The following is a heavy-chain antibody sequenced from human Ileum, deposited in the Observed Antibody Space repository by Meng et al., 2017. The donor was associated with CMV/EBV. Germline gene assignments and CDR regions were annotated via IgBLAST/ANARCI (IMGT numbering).Heavy chain of an antibody. J-gene: IGHJ4*02. Sequence: SCAASGFTFSNYGMHWVRQAPGKGLEWVAFIRYDGSNKYYADSVKGRFTISRDNSKNTLYLQMNSLRAEDTAVYYCAKEYSSSWYADYFDYWGQGTLVTVSS. V-gene: IGHV3-30*02. CDR2: IRYDGSNK. D-gene: IGHD6-13*01. CDR1: GFTFSNYG. CDR3: AKEYSSSWYADYFDY.